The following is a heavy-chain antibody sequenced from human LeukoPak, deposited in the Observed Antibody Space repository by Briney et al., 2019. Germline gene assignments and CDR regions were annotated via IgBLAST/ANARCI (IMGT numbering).Heavy chain of an antibody. V-gene: IGHV4-59*08. Sequence: SETLSLTCTVSGGSISNYYWSWIRQPPGKGLEWLGYIYYSGSTNYNPSLKSRVTISVDTSKNQFSLNLTSVTAADTAVYYCARGRGVPFDPWGQGTLVTVSS. CDR1: GGSISNYY. CDR3: ARGRGVPFDP. CDR2: IYYSGST. D-gene: IGHD3-10*01. J-gene: IGHJ5*02.